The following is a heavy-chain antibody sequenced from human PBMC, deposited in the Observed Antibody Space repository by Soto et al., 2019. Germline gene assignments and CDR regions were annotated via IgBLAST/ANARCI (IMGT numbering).Heavy chain of an antibody. Sequence: ASVKVSCKASGYTFTSYDINWVRQATGQGLEWMGWMNPNSGNTGYAQKFQGRVTMTRNTSISTAYMELSSLRSEDTAVYYCARAITYYDFWSGLGYYYCGMDVWGQGTTVTVSS. V-gene: IGHV1-8*01. CDR3: ARAITYYDFWSGLGYYYCGMDV. D-gene: IGHD3-3*01. CDR2: MNPNSGNT. J-gene: IGHJ6*02. CDR1: GYTFTSYD.